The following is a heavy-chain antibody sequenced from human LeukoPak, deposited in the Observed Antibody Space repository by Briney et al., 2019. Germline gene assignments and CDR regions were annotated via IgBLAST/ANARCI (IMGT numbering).Heavy chain of an antibody. CDR3: ARDPTARIAVPDY. Sequence: GGSLRLSCAASGFTFSSYGMHWVRQAQGKGLEWVAVIWYGGTYEYYADSVKGRFTISRDNSKNTLYLQMNSLRAEDTAVYYCARDPTARIAVPDYWGQGTLVTVSS. J-gene: IGHJ4*02. CDR2: IWYGGTYE. D-gene: IGHD6-19*01. CDR1: GFTFSSYG. V-gene: IGHV3-33*01.